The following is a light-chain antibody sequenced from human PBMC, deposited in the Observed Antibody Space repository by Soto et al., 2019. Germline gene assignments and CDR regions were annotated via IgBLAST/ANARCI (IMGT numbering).Light chain of an antibody. CDR3: QHLDSYST. Sequence: DIQLTQSPSFLSASVGDRVTITCRASQGISSYLAWYQQKPGKAPKLLNYAASTMQSGLPSRFSGSGSGTEFTLTSSNLQPEDCATYYCQHLDSYSTFGQGTRLEIK. J-gene: IGKJ5*01. CDR2: AAS. CDR1: QGISSY. V-gene: IGKV1-9*01.